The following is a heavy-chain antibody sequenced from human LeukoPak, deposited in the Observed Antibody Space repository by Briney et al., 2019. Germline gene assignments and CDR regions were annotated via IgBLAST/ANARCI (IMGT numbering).Heavy chain of an antibody. CDR2: ITSSSGFI. Sequence: GGSLRLSCAASGFTFSSYTMNWVRQAPGKGLEWVSSITSSSGFISYADSVKGRFTISRDNAKNSLYLQMNSLTAEDTAVYYCARDGNYVSGRVGAFDICGQGTMVTVSS. D-gene: IGHD3-10*01. V-gene: IGHV3-21*01. CDR3: ARDGNYVSGRVGAFDI. CDR1: GFTFSSYT. J-gene: IGHJ3*02.